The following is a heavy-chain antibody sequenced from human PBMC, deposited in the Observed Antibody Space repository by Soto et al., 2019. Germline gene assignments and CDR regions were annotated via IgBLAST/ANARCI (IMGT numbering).Heavy chain of an antibody. J-gene: IGHJ5*02. CDR1: GDSISSDKW. CDR3: ARDRGGVASNWFDP. V-gene: IGHV4-4*02. D-gene: IGHD3-10*01. Sequence: SETLSLTCAVSGDSISSDKWWSWVRQPPGKGLEWIGEIHHSGNSNYNPSLKSRVIISVDKSKNQFSLNLSSVTDADTAVYYCARDRGGVASNWFDPWGQGTLVTVSS. CDR2: IHHSGNS.